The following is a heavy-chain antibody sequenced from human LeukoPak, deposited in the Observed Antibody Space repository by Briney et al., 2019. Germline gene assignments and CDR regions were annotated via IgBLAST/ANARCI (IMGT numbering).Heavy chain of an antibody. CDR1: GGSFRSYY. CDR3: ARHGSVRLGGFDR. Sequence: ETLSLTCTVSGGSFRSYYWSWLRQPPGKGLEWIGYIYTSGSTNYNPSLKSRVTISVDTSKNQFSLKRSSVTAADTAVFYCARHGSVRLGGFDRGGQRSLVTVYS. CDR2: IYTSGST. D-gene: IGHD3-10*01. V-gene: IGHV4-4*09. J-gene: IGHJ5*02.